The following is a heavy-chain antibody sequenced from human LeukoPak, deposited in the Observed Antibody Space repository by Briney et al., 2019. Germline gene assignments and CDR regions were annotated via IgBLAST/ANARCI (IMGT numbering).Heavy chain of an antibody. CDR1: GCTLTELS. Sequence: ASVNVSCKVSGCTLTELSMHWVRPAPGKGLEWMGGFDPEDGETIYAQKFQGRVTMTEDTSTDTAYMELSNLRADATAVYYCATITREGYGSGSLYAFDIWGQGTMVTVSS. J-gene: IGHJ3*02. CDR2: FDPEDGET. D-gene: IGHD3-10*01. V-gene: IGHV1-24*01. CDR3: ATITREGYGSGSLYAFDI.